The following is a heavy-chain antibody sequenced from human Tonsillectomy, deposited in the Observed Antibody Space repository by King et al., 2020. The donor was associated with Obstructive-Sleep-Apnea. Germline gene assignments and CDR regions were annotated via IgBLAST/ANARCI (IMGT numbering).Heavy chain of an antibody. D-gene: IGHD3-3*01. CDR3: ASLTYYDFWSGNDY. J-gene: IGHJ4*02. Sequence: VQLVESGGGLVKPGGSLRLSCAASGFTLSDYYMSWIRQAPGKGLEWVSYISTTRSYTNYADSVKGRFAISRDNAKNSLYLQMNSLTAEDTAVYYCASLTYYDFWSGNDYWGQGTLVTVSS. V-gene: IGHV3-11*06. CDR2: ISTTRSYT. CDR1: GFTLSDYY.